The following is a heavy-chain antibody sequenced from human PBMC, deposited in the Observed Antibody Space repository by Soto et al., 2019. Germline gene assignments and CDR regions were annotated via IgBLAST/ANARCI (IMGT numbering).Heavy chain of an antibody. Sequence: EVQLLESGGGLVQPGGSLRLSCAASGFTFSSYAMSWVRQTPGKGLEWVSGVWGGGGSTFYADSVKGRFTISRDNSKNALYVQMNSLRAEDTAIYYCARKGPPRDAFDIWGQGTMVTVSS. V-gene: IGHV3-23*01. CDR3: ARKGPPRDAFDI. CDR2: VWGGGGST. J-gene: IGHJ3*02. CDR1: GFTFSSYA.